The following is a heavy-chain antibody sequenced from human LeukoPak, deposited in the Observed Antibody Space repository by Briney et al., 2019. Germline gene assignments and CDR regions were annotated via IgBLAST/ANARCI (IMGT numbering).Heavy chain of an antibody. CDR1: GFTFSSYA. CDR2: INHSGST. Sequence: GSLRLSCAVSGFTFSSYAMSWIRQPPGKGLEWIGEINHSGSTNYNPSLKSRVTISVDTSKNQFSLKLSSVTAADTAVYYCARDNFGFDYWGQGTLVTVSS. CDR3: ARDNFGFDY. J-gene: IGHJ4*02. D-gene: IGHD1-20*01. V-gene: IGHV4-34*01.